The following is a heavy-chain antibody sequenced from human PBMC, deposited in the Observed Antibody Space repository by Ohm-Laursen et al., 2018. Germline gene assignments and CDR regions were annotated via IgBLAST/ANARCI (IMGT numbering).Heavy chain of an antibody. D-gene: IGHD3-22*01. CDR3: ARGLYYDSSGYYLF. CDR2: INHSGST. Sequence: SLTLSLPCAVYSGSFRGYYWSWISQPPGKGLEWIGEINHSGSTNYNPSFKSQFTISVDPSKNQFSLKLSHVTAADTAVYYCARGLYYDSSGYYLFWGQGTLVTVSS. J-gene: IGHJ4*02. CDR1: SGSFRGYY. V-gene: IGHV4-34*01.